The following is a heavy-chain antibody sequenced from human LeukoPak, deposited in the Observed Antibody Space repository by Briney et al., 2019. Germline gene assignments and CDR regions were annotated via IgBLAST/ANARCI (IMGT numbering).Heavy chain of an antibody. D-gene: IGHD3-10*01. CDR2: IYSGGNT. CDR3: ARGGFGPSDALDI. J-gene: IGHJ3*02. CDR1: GFTVSSNS. V-gene: IGHV3-53*01. Sequence: GGSLRLSCTVSGFTVSSNSMSWVRQAPGKGLEWVSFIYSGGNTHYSDSVKGRFTISRDNSKNTLYLQMNSLRAEDTAVYYCARGGFGPSDALDIWGQGTMVTVSS.